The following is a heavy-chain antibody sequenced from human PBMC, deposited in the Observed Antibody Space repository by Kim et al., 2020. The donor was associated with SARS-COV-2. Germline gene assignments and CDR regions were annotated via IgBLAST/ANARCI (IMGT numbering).Heavy chain of an antibody. V-gene: IGHV4-34*01. CDR3: ARGWRGGYDSHYFYY. J-gene: IGHJ4*02. CDR1: GGSFSGYY. D-gene: IGHD5-12*01. Sequence: SETLSLTCAVYGGSFSGYYWSWIRQPPGKGLEWIGEINHSGSTNYNPSLKSRVTISVDTSKNQFSLKLSSVTAADTAVYYCARGWRGGYDSHYFYYWGQGTLVTVSS. CDR2: INHSGST.